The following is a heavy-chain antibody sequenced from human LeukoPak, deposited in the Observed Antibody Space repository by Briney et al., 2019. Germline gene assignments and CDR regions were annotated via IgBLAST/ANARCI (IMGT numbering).Heavy chain of an antibody. V-gene: IGHV3-7*01. CDR1: GFTFSSYW. J-gene: IGHJ4*02. D-gene: IGHD6-13*01. Sequence: GSLRLSCAASGFTFSSYWMSWVRQAPGKGLEWVANIKQDGSEKYYVDSVKGRFTISRDNSKNTLYLQMNSLRAEDTAVYYCAKGGGTGYSSSWYSNWGQGTLVTVSS. CDR2: IKQDGSEK. CDR3: AKGGGTGYSSSWYSN.